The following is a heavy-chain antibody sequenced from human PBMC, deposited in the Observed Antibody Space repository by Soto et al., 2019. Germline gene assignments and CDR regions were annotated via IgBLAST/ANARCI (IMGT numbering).Heavy chain of an antibody. CDR3: ARGYCSGGSCYSPNTYYYYYMDV. V-gene: IGHV1-46*03. CDR2: INPSGGST. CDR1: GYIFTSFY. J-gene: IGHJ6*03. D-gene: IGHD2-15*01. Sequence: ASVKVSCKASGYIFTSFYMHWVRQAPGQGLEWMGVINPSGGSTSYTQKFQGRVTVTRDTSTSTVYMELNSLRSEDTAVYYCARGYCSGGSCYSPNTYYYYYMDVWGKGTTVTVSS.